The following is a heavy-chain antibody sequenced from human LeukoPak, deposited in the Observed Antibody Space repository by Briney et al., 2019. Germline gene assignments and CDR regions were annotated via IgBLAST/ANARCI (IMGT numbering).Heavy chain of an antibody. CDR1: GFTLSSYG. J-gene: IGHJ5*02. CDR3: TRGRLGFSFGPNWFDP. Sequence: GGSLRLSCAASGFTLSSYGMSWFRQAPGKGLEWVGFIRSKAYGGTTEYAASMKGRFTISRDDSKSIAYLQMNSLKTEDTAVYYCTRGRLGFSFGPNWFDPWGQGTLVTVSS. V-gene: IGHV3-49*03. CDR2: IRSKAYGGTT. D-gene: IGHD5-18*01.